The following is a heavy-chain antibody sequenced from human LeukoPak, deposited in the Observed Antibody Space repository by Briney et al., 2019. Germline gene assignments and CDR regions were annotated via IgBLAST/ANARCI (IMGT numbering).Heavy chain of an antibody. CDR1: GYSISSGYY. CDR2: IYHSGSA. J-gene: IGHJ4*02. D-gene: IGHD2/OR15-2a*01. CDR3: ARHHDFYDYPSPEDPNDY. V-gene: IGHV4-38-2*02. Sequence: SETLSLTCTVSGYSISSGYYWGWIRQPPGKGLEWLGRIYHSGSAYYNPSLKSRVTISVDTSKNQFSLKLSSVTAADTAVYYCARHHDFYDYPSPEDPNDYWGQGTLVTVSS.